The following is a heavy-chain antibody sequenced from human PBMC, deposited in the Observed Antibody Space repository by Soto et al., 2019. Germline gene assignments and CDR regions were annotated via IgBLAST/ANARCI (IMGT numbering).Heavy chain of an antibody. J-gene: IGHJ5*02. CDR2: IYYTGNT. CDR1: GGSISTYY. CDR3: ASAQSFEFHNWFDP. Sequence: QVQLQESGPGLVKPSETLSLTCTVTGGSISTYYWSWIRQPPGKGLEWIGHIYYTGNTNYNPSLKSRVTISVDTATNRFSLRLRSVSAADTAVYYCASAQSFEFHNWFDPWSQGTLVTVSS. D-gene: IGHD3-10*01. V-gene: IGHV4-59*13.